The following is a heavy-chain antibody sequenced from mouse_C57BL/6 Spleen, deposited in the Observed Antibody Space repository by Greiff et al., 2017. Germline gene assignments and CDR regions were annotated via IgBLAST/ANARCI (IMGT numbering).Heavy chain of an antibody. CDR3: AITTVVGDWYFDV. D-gene: IGHD1-1*01. V-gene: IGHV6-3*01. Sequence: EVMLVESGGGLVQPGGSMKLSCVASGFTFSNYWMNWVRQSPEKGLEWVAQIRLKSDNYATHYAESVKGRFTISRDDSKSSVYLQMNNLRAEDTGIYYCAITTVVGDWYFDVWGTGTTVTVSS. CDR2: IRLKSDNYAT. J-gene: IGHJ1*03. CDR1: GFTFSNYW.